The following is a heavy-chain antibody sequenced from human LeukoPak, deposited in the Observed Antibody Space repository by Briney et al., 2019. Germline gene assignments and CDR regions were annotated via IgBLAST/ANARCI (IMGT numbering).Heavy chain of an antibody. CDR3: ARGGVEDYGGNSPAHYYYYMDV. V-gene: IGHV1-18*01. D-gene: IGHD4-23*01. Sequence: ASVKVSCKASGYTFTSYGISWVRQAPGQGLEWMGWISAYNGNTNYAQKFQGRVTITADESTSTAYMELSSLRSEDTAVYYCARGGVEDYGGNSPAHYYYYMDVWGKGTTVTISS. J-gene: IGHJ6*03. CDR2: ISAYNGNT. CDR1: GYTFTSYG.